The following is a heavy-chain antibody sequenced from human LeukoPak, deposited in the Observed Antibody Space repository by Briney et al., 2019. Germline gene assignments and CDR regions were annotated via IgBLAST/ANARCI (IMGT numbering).Heavy chain of an antibody. Sequence: ASVKVSCKVSGYTLTELSMHWVRQAPGQGLEWMGWINPNSGGTNYAQKFQGRVTMTRDTSISTAYMELSRLRSDDTAVYYCARAHGQNDYWGQGTLVTVSS. CDR1: GYTLTELS. V-gene: IGHV1-2*02. J-gene: IGHJ4*02. CDR3: ARAHGQNDY. CDR2: INPNSGGT.